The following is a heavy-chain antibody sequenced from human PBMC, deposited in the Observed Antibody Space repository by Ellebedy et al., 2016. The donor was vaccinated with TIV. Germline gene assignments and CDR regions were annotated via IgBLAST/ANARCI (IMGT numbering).Heavy chain of an antibody. CDR2: ISSDGGTD. CDR1: GFTFSSYG. J-gene: IGHJ4*02. D-gene: IGHD3-10*01. V-gene: IGHV3-30*03. CDR3: ARDEVFGELQYSFDY. Sequence: GESLKISXAASGFTFSSYGMHWVRQAPGKGLEWVAVISSDGGTDYYADSVKGRLTISRDNSKNTLHVQMNSLRVEDTAMYYCARDEVFGELQYSFDYWGQGTLVTVSS.